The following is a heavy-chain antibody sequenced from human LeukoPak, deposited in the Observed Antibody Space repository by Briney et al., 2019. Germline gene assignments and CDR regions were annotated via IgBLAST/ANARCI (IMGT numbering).Heavy chain of an antibody. CDR1: GFDFRSYS. Sequence: GGSLRLSCAASGFDFRSYSMHWVRQAPGKGLEWVSSISTVGSYIYYADSMKGRFTISRDNVKNSLFLEMNSLRAADTAVYYCVRETGRRYGMDVWGQGTTVTVSS. J-gene: IGHJ6*02. CDR3: VRETGRRYGMDV. V-gene: IGHV3-21*01. D-gene: IGHD3-9*01. CDR2: ISTVGSYI.